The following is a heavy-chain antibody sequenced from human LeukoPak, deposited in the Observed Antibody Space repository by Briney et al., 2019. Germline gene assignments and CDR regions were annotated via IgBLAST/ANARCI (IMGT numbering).Heavy chain of an antibody. D-gene: IGHD1-26*01. Sequence: KAGGSLRLSCAASGFTFSSSAMNWVRQAPGKGLEWVSSISSSSSYIYYADSVKGRFTISRDNAKNSLYLQMNSLRAEDTAVYYCARDRLGAARGHWGQGTLVTVSS. CDR1: GFTFSSSA. CDR2: ISSSSSYI. CDR3: ARDRLGAARGH. V-gene: IGHV3-21*01. J-gene: IGHJ1*01.